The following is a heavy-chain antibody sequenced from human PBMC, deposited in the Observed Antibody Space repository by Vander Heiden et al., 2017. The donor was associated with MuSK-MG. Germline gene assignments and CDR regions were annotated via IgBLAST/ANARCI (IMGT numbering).Heavy chain of an antibody. CDR3: ARSLPGTTVAGGLRDY. CDR2: INRIGST. CDR1: GGSLSDYY. Sequence: QVQLQQWGAGLLKPSETLSLTCAVYGGSLSDYYWSWIRQPPGKGLEWIGEINRIGSTNYNPSRKSRVTMSVDTSKNQVSLRLSSVTEADTAVYYCARSLPGTTVAGGLRDYWGQGNLVTLSS. V-gene: IGHV4-34*01. D-gene: IGHD6-19*01. J-gene: IGHJ4*02.